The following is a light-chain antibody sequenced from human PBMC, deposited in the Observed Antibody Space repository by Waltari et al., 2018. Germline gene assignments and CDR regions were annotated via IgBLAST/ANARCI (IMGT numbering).Light chain of an antibody. CDR3: CSYAGLGIYV. J-gene: IGLJ1*01. Sequence: QSGLTQPASVSGSPGQSITIPCTGTSSGVGNLNLFPWYQQYPGKAPKLMVYEVTKRTSGVSDRFSGSKSGNTASLTIYGLQSEDEADYYCCSYAGLGIYVFGTGTKVTVL. CDR2: EVT. V-gene: IGLV2-23*02. CDR1: SSGVGNLNL.